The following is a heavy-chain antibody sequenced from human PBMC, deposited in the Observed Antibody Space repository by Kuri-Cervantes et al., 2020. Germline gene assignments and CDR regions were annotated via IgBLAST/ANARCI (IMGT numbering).Heavy chain of an antibody. CDR2: INPNSGGT. Sequence: ASVKVSCKTSGYTFTDFFIHWVRQAPGQGLEWMGWINPNSGGTNYAQKFQGRVTMTRDTSISTAHMELSRLRSDDTAVYYCASSSRYYDSSGYYSGDWFDPWGQGTLVTDSS. CDR1: GYTFTDFF. D-gene: IGHD3-22*01. V-gene: IGHV1-2*02. CDR3: ASSSRYYDSSGYYSGDWFDP. J-gene: IGHJ5*02.